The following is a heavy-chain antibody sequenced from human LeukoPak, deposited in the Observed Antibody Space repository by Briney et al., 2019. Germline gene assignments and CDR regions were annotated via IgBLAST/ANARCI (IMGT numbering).Heavy chain of an antibody. D-gene: IGHD5-24*01. J-gene: IGHJ3*02. Sequence: SETLSLTCTVSGGSLNSYYWNWIRQPPGKGLEWIGYIYHSGSTNYNPSSKSRVTTSLDRSKNQFSLKLTSVTAADTAIYYCARVGGMTTINNAAFDIWGQGTMVTVSS. V-gene: IGHV4-59*12. CDR2: IYHSGST. CDR3: ARVGGMTTINNAAFDI. CDR1: GGSLNSYY.